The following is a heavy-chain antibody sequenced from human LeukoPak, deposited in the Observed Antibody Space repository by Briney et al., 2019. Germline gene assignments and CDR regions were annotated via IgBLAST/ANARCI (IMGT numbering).Heavy chain of an antibody. Sequence: GEYLKISCKGSGYSFSSYWLGWVRQMLGRGLEWMGIIYPGDSDTRYSPSFQGQVTISADKSISTAYLQWSSLRASDTAMYYCASPLMSRDRWAFDYWGQGTLVTVSS. D-gene: IGHD3-10*01. CDR2: IYPGDSDT. J-gene: IGHJ4*02. V-gene: IGHV5-51*01. CDR3: ASPLMSRDRWAFDY. CDR1: GYSFSSYW.